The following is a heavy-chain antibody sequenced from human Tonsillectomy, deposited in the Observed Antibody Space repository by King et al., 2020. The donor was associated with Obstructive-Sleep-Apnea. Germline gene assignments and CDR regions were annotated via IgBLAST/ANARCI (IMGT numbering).Heavy chain of an antibody. CDR1: GYTFTSYG. D-gene: IGHD4-11*01. CDR2: SSPYNGNI. CDR3: ARDPPPYSRDYYGMDV. V-gene: IGHV1-18*01. Sequence: QLVQSGAEVKRPGASVKVSCKASGYTFTSYGISWGRLAPGQGLEWMGWSSPYNGNIYYAQKVQGRVTMTTDTSTSTAYMEVRSLRSDDTAVYYCARDPPPYSRDYYGMDVWGQGTTVTVSS. J-gene: IGHJ6*02.